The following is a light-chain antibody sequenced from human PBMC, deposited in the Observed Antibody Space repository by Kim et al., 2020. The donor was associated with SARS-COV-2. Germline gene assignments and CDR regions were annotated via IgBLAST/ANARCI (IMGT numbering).Light chain of an antibody. Sequence: ASVGDRVTITCRASQDIRNDLGWFQQKPGKAPKRLIYGASTLQSGVPVRFSGSGSGTEFTLTISSLQPEDFATYYCLQYNTYPPAFGQGTKVDIK. V-gene: IGKV1-17*01. CDR3: LQYNTYPPA. CDR2: GAS. CDR1: QDIRND. J-gene: IGKJ1*01.